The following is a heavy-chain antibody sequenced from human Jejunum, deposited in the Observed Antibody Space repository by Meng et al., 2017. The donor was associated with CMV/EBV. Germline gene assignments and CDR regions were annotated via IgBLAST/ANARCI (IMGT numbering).Heavy chain of an antibody. D-gene: IGHD6-6*01. J-gene: IGHJ4*02. CDR1: GFIFSDNY. CDR3: DASDY. Sequence: LKISSKASGFIFSDNYLDWARQAPGKGLEWVATITGSGSRTHYADSVKGRFTISRDNSKNTLYLQINSLRVEDTAIYYCDASDYWGQGTQVTVSS. V-gene: IGHV3-23*01. CDR2: ITGSGSRT.